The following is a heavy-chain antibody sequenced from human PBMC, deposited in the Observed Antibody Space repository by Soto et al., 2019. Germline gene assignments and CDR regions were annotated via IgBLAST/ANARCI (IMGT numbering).Heavy chain of an antibody. CDR1: GFTVSNSY. Sequence: EVQLVESGGGLVQPGGSLRLSCGASGFTVSNSYMTWVRQAPGKGLEWVSVIYGGGSTYYAASVKGRFTISRDNSKNALYLHMNSLRAEDTAVYYCASARNTDPPFDYWGQGTLVTVSS. J-gene: IGHJ4*02. V-gene: IGHV3-66*01. CDR3: ASARNTDPPFDY. D-gene: IGHD5-18*01. CDR2: IYGGGST.